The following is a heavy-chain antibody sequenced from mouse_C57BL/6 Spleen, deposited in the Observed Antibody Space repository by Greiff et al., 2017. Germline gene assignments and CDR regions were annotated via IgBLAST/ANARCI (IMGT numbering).Heavy chain of an antibody. Sequence: VQLQQPGAELVKPGASVKLSCKASGYTFTSYWMQWVKQRPGQGLEWIGEIDPSDSYTNYNQKFKGKATLTVDTSSSTAYMQLSSLTSEDSAVYYCARYGSSGYPFAYWGQGTLVTVSA. J-gene: IGHJ3*01. V-gene: IGHV1-50*01. D-gene: IGHD3-2*02. CDR1: GYTFTSYW. CDR2: IDPSDSYT. CDR3: ARYGSSGYPFAY.